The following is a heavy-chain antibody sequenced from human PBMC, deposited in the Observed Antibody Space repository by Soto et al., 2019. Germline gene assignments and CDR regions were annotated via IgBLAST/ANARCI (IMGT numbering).Heavy chain of an antibody. Sequence: GGSLRLSCAASGFTFSNAWFNWVRQAPGKGLEWVSYISGSGGSTYYADSVKGRFTISRDNSKNTLYLQMNSLRAEDTAVYYCAKDYCSGGSCYYFDYWGHGTLVTVSS. D-gene: IGHD2-15*01. CDR1: GFTFSNAW. J-gene: IGHJ4*01. CDR3: AKDYCSGGSCYYFDY. V-gene: IGHV3-23*01. CDR2: ISGSGGST.